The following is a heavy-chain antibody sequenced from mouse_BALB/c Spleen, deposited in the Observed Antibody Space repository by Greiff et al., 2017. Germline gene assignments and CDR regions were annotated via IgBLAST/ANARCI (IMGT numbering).Heavy chain of an antibody. CDR2: ISYDGSN. V-gene: IGHV3-6*02. CDR1: GYSITSGYY. D-gene: IGHD1-1*01. J-gene: IGHJ3*01. Sequence: VQLQQSGPGLVKPSQSLSLTCSVTGYSITSGYYWNWIRQFPGNKLEWMGYISYDGSNNYNPSLKNRISITRDTSKNQFFLKLNSVTTEDTATYYCARQGGGNYYGSRGWFAYWGQGTLVTVSA. CDR3: ARQGGGNYYGSRGWFAY.